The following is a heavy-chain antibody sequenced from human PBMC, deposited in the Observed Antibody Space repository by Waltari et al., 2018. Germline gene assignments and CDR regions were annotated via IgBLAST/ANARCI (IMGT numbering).Heavy chain of an antibody. CDR2: ISSSGSTI. J-gene: IGHJ4*02. Sequence: QVQLVASGGGLVMPGGSLRLSCAASGLTFRDSYIRWIRQTPGYGREWVSYISSSGSTISYADSVKGRLTISRDNAKKSLYLQMNSLRAEDTAVYYCAREFHSKWGITMVRGVIDYWGQGTLVTVSS. CDR1: GLTFRDSY. D-gene: IGHD3-10*01. CDR3: AREFHSKWGITMVRGVIDY. V-gene: IGHV3-11*01.